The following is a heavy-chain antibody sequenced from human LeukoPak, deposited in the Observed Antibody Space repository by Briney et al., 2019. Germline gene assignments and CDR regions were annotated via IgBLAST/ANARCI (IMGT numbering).Heavy chain of an antibody. J-gene: IGHJ4*02. CDR1: GYTFTSYY. D-gene: IGHD3-22*01. CDR3: ARFDSSGYFYYFDY. V-gene: IGHV1-46*01. Sequence: ASVKVSCKASGYTFTSYYMHWVRQAPGQGLEWMGIINPSGGSTSYAQKLQGRVTMTTDTSTSTAYMELRSLRSDDTAVYYCARFDSSGYFYYFDYWGQGTLVTVSS. CDR2: INPSGGST.